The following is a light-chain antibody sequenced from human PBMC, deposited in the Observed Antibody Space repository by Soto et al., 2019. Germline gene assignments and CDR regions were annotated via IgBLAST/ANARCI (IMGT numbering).Light chain of an antibody. V-gene: IGKV3-15*01. J-gene: IGKJ4*01. CDR1: QSVSSR. CDR3: HQYNNWLT. Sequence: EIVMTQSPATLSVSPGERATLPCRASQSVSSRVAWYQQKPGQAPRLLIYGASTRATGIPARFSGSGSGTEFTLTISSLQSEDFAVYYCHQYNNWLTFGGGTKVEIK. CDR2: GAS.